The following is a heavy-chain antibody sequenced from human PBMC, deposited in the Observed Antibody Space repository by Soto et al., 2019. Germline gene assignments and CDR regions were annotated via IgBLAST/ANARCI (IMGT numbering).Heavy chain of an antibody. CDR3: ARADFWIGYSCFDY. CDR1: GYTFTSYA. V-gene: IGHV1-3*01. Sequence: QVQLVQSGAEVKKPGASVKVSCKASGYTFTSYAMHWVRQAPGQRLEWMGWINAGNGNTKYSQKFQGRVTITRDTSASTAYMELSSLRSEDTAVYYCARADFWIGYSCFDYWGQGTLVTVSS. J-gene: IGHJ4*02. D-gene: IGHD3-3*01. CDR2: INAGNGNT.